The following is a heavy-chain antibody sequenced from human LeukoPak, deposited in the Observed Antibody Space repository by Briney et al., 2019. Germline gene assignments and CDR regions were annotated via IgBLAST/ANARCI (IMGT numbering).Heavy chain of an antibody. Sequence: PSETLSLTCNVSGGSISSGRYYWSWIRQPAGKGLEWIGRIYTRGSTNYNPSLKSRVTMSVDTSKNQFSLKLSSVTAADTAVYYCATDGMVRGPDAWFDSWGQGTLVTVSS. J-gene: IGHJ5*01. V-gene: IGHV4-61*02. D-gene: IGHD3-10*01. CDR1: GGSISSGRYY. CDR3: ATDGMVRGPDAWFDS. CDR2: IYTRGST.